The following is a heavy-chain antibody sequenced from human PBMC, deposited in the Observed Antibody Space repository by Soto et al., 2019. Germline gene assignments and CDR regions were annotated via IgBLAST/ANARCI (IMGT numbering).Heavy chain of an antibody. CDR2: IYYSGST. J-gene: IGHJ5*02. V-gene: IGHV4-39*01. CDR3: ARHRLGYCSSTSCYAGWFDP. Sequence: SETLSLTCTVSGGSISSSSYYWGWIRQPPGKGLEWIGSIYYSGSTYYNPSLKSRVTISVDTSKNQFSLKLSSVTAADTAVYYCARHRLGYCSSTSCYAGWFDPRGQGTLVTVSS. D-gene: IGHD2-2*01. CDR1: GGSISSSSYY.